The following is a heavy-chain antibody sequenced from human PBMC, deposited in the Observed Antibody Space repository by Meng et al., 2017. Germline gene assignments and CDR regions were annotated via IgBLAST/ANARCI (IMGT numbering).Heavy chain of an antibody. CDR1: GFTFSSYA. CDR2: ISGSGGST. V-gene: IGHV3-23*01. D-gene: IGHD6-19*01. J-gene: IGHJ4*02. Sequence: GESLKISCAASGFTFSSYAMSWVRQAPGKGLEWVSAISGSGGSTYYADSVKGRFTISRDNSKNTLYLQMNSLRAEDTAVYYCAKELYSSGWSYYFDYWGQGTRVTVSS. CDR3: AKELYSSGWSYYFDY.